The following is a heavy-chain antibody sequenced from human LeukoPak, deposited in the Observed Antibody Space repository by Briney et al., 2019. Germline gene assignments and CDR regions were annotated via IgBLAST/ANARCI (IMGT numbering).Heavy chain of an antibody. Sequence: GRSLRLSCAASGFTFSSYVMHWVRQAPGKGLEWVAVISYDGNNKYYSDSVKGRFTISRDNSKNTLYLQMNSLTTEDTAVYYCARGWRMSVPWGQGTLVTVSS. D-gene: IGHD1-1*01. CDR1: GFTFSSYV. J-gene: IGHJ5*02. V-gene: IGHV3-30*03. CDR3: ARGWRMSVP. CDR2: ISYDGNNK.